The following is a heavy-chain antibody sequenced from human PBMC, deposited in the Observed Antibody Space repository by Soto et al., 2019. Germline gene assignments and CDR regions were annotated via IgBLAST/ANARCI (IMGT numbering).Heavy chain of an antibody. CDR3: TRYYYESSGYYVY. Sequence: SLRLSCTGSGFNFGSSALSWFRQAAGKGPEWVGFIRSEAYGGTTDYAASVKGRFIISRDDSKSIAYLEINSLQTDDTAVYYCTRYYYESSGYYVYWGQGTLVTVSS. D-gene: IGHD3-22*01. J-gene: IGHJ4*02. CDR1: GFNFGSSA. CDR2: IRSEAYGGTT. V-gene: IGHV3-49*03.